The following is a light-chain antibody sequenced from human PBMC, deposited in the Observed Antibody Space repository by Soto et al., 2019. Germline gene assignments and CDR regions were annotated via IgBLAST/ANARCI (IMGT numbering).Light chain of an antibody. J-gene: IGKJ1*01. Sequence: EIVLTHCPGTLSLSPGERATVSCRASQSVSNNYLAWYQQKPGQAPRLLIYGASSRATGIPDRFSGSGSGTDFTLTISRLEPEDFAVYYCQQYGSSPRTFGQGTKVDIK. CDR3: QQYGSSPRT. V-gene: IGKV3-20*01. CDR1: QSVSNNY. CDR2: GAS.